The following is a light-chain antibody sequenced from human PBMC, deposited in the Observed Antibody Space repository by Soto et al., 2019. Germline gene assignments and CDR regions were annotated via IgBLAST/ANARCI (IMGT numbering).Light chain of an antibody. CDR2: AAS. Sequence: DIQMTQSPSSLSAFVGDRVTITYRASQAITNDLAWYQQKPGKVPELLIYAASTLQSGVPSRFSGSGSGTDFTLTISSLQPEDVATYYCQKYSSALWAFGQGTKVEIK. V-gene: IGKV1-27*01. CDR1: QAITND. CDR3: QKYSSALWA. J-gene: IGKJ1*01.